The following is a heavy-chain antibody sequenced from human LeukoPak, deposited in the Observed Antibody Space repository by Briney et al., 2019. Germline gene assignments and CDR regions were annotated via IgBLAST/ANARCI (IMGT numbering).Heavy chain of an antibody. CDR2: IYYSGST. CDR3: ARQSSSGWLYNWFDP. CDR1: GFTFSSYA. V-gene: IGHV4-39*01. J-gene: IGHJ5*02. D-gene: IGHD6-19*01. Sequence: PGGSLRLSCAASGFTFSSYAMSWVRQAPGKGLEWIGSIYYSGSTYYNPSLKSRVTISVDTSKNQFSLKLSSVTAADASVYYCARQSSSGWLYNWFDPWGQGTLVTVSS.